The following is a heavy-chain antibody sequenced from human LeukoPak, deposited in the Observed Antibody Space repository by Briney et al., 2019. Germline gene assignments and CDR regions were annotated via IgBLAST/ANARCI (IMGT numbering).Heavy chain of an antibody. D-gene: IGHD1-26*01. V-gene: IGHV4-39*07. CDR2: IYSSGST. CDR1: GGSLSSTSYY. J-gene: IGHJ4*02. CDR3: ARGGGSYGVTHWAL. Sequence: SETLSLTCTVSGGSLSSTSYYWGWIRQPPGKALEWIGSIYSSGSTSYDPSLKSRVTISIDTSKNQFSLKLYSVTAADTAVYFCARGGGSYGVTHWALWGQGTLVTVSS.